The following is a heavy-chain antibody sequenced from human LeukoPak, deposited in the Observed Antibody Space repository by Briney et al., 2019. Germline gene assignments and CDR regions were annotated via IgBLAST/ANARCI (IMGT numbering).Heavy chain of an antibody. CDR3: AKDQGDYSSGWSIFDY. J-gene: IGHJ4*02. D-gene: IGHD6-19*01. CDR1: GFTVSTYA. Sequence: GGFLRLSCAASGFTVSTYAMSWVRQAPGKGLEWVSGISGSGGRTYYADSVKGRFTISRDNSKNTLHLQMNRLRAEDTAVYYCAKDQGDYSSGWSIFDYWGQGSLVTVSS. V-gene: IGHV3-23*01. CDR2: ISGSGGRT.